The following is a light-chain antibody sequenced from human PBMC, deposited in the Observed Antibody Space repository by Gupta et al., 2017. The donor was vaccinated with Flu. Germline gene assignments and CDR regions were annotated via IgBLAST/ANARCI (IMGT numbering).Light chain of an antibody. CDR1: QSVNSNS. J-gene: IGKJ2*01. CDR3: QQYGSSPPT. Sequence: IVLTQSPGTPSLSPGERATLSCRASQSVNSNSLAWSQQRPGQSPRLLIYAASTRATGIPDRFSGSGSGTDFSLTISRLEPEDFAVYYCQQYGSSPPTFGQGTKVEIK. V-gene: IGKV3-20*01. CDR2: AAS.